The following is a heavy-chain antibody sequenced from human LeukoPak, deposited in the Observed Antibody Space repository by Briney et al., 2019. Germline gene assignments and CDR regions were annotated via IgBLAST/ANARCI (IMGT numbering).Heavy chain of an antibody. CDR1: GFTFSSYA. CDR3: AKEGFCSGGSCWIDY. J-gene: IGHJ4*02. D-gene: IGHD2-15*01. V-gene: IGHV3-23*01. Sequence: PGGSLRLSCAASGFTFSSYAMSWVRQAPGKGLEWVSAISGSGGSTYYADSVKGRFTISRDYSKNTLYLQMNSLRAECTAVYYCAKEGFCSGGSCWIDYWGQGTLVTVSS. CDR2: ISGSGGST.